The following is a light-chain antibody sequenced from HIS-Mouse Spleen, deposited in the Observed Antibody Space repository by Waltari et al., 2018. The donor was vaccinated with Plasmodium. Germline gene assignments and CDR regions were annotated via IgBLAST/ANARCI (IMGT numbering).Light chain of an antibody. Sequence: QPVLTPPPSASGTPGPRVTISCSGSSPTIRSNYFNSYQQLPGTAPKLRIYRTKQRPSGVPDRFSGSKSGTSASLAISGLRSEDEADYYCAAWDDSLSGRVFGGGTKLTVL. CDR2: RTK. V-gene: IGLV1-47*01. J-gene: IGLJ3*02. CDR3: AAWDDSLSGRV. CDR1: SPTIRSNY.